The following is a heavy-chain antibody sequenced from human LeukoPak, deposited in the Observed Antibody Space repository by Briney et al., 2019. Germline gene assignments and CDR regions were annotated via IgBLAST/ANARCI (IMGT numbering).Heavy chain of an antibody. J-gene: IGHJ1*01. V-gene: IGHV4-30-2*01. CDR3: ASYSSSWSKYFQH. Sequence: SETLSLTCTVSGGSISSGGYYWSWIRQPPGKGLEWIGYIYHSGSTYYNPSLKSRVTISVDGSKNQFSLKLSSVTAADTAVYYCASYSSSWSKYFQHWGQGTLVTVSS. CDR1: GGSISSGGYY. D-gene: IGHD6-13*01. CDR2: IYHSGST.